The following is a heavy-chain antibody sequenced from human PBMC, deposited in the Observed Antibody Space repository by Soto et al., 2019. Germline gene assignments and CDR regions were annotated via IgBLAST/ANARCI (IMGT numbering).Heavy chain of an antibody. CDR1: GGSISNGGNY. CDR2: IYYTGST. J-gene: IGHJ4*02. V-gene: IGHV4-31*03. Sequence: QVQLRESGPGLVRPSETLSLKCTVAGGSISNGGNYWSWIRHHPGKGLEFIGYIYYTGSTHYNPSITSRGTISVDTSENHFSLKLTSATAADTAVYSCARCQNTDYHCSTYCALRCYFAYWVQGSLVSVSS. CDR3: ARCQNTDYHCSTYCALRCYFAY. D-gene: IGHD3-22*01.